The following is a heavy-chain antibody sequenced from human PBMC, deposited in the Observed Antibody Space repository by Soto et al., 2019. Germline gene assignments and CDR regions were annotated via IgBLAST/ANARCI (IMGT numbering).Heavy chain of an antibody. V-gene: IGHV1-2*04. D-gene: IGHD2-2*01. CDR1: GYTFTGYY. CDR3: ARGLGYCSSTSCVGEAAGKEYYYYYGMDV. CDR2: INPNSGGT. J-gene: IGHJ6*02. Sequence: GASVKVSCKASGYTFTGYYMHWVRQAPGQGLEWMGWINPNSGGTNYAQKFQGWVTMTRDTSISTAYMELSRLRSDGTAVYYCARGLGYCSSTSCVGEAAGKEYYYYYGMDVWGQGTTVTVSS.